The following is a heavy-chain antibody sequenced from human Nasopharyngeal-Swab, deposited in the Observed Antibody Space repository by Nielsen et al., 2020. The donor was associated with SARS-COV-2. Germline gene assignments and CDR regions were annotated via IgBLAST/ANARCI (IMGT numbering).Heavy chain of an antibody. CDR2: IIPILGIA. CDR3: ARGVSDLYYYGMDV. Sequence: SVKVSCKASGGTFSSYAISWVRQAPGQGLEWMGGIIPILGIANYAQKFQGRVTITADKSTSTAYMELSSLRSEDTAVYYYARGVSDLYYYGMDVWGQGTTVTVSS. CDR1: GGTFSSYA. J-gene: IGHJ6*02. V-gene: IGHV1-69*10. D-gene: IGHD3-10*01.